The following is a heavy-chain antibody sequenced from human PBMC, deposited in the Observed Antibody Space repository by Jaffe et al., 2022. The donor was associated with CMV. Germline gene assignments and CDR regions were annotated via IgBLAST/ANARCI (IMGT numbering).Heavy chain of an antibody. V-gene: IGHV3-7*01. D-gene: IGHD3-3*01. CDR3: ARGDYWTGYLRWGSPVGADLVYGMDV. CDR2: IKQEGYEK. J-gene: IGHJ6*02. CDR1: GFMFSSYW. Sequence: EVQLVESGGGLVQPGGSLRLSCVASGFMFSSYWMTWVRQAPGKGLEWVANIKQEGYEKYYVDSVKGRFTISRDNAKNSLFLQMNSLRAEDTAVYYCARGDYWTGYLRWGSPVGADLVYGMDVWGQGTTVTVSS.